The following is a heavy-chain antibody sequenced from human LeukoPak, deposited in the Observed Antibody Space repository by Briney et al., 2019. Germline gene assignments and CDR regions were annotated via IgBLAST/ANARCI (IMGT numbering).Heavy chain of an antibody. CDR1: GASISDLGYY. CDR2: INHSGST. CDR3: ARIRAYYDFWSGSGFGRYYYYGMDV. Sequence: SETLSLTCTVSGASISDLGYYWSWIRQPPGKGLEWIGEINHSGSTNYNPSLKSRVTISVDTSKNQFSLKLSSVTAADTAVYYCARIRAYYDFWSGSGFGRYYYYGMDVWGQGTTVTVSS. V-gene: IGHV4-34*01. D-gene: IGHD3-3*01. J-gene: IGHJ6*02.